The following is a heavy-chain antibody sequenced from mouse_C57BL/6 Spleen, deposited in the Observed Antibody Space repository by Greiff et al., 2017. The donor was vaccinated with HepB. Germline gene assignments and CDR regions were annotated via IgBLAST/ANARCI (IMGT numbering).Heavy chain of an antibody. CDR2: FYPGSGSI. D-gene: IGHD2-1*01. J-gene: IGHJ4*01. CDR1: GYTFTEYT. Sequence: QVHVKQSGAELVKPGASVKLSCKASGYTFTEYTIHWVKQRSGQGLEWIGWFYPGSGSIKYNEKFKDKATLTADKSSSTVYLELSRLTSEDSAVYFCARHEVGSYGNYPYYYAMDYRGQGTSVTVAS. V-gene: IGHV1-62-2*01. CDR3: ARHEVGSYGNYPYYYAMDY.